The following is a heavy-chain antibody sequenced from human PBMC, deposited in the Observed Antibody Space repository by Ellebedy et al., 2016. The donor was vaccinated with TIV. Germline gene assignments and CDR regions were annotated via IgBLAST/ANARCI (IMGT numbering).Heavy chain of an antibody. CDR2: ISGSGGST. CDR1: GVTFSSYA. Sequence: GGSLRLSXAASGVTFSSYAMSLVRQAPGKGLEWVSAISGSGGSTYYADSVKGRFTISRDNSKNTLYLQMNSLRAEDTAVYYCAAPSHDYGDYYFDYWGQGTLVTVSS. J-gene: IGHJ4*02. V-gene: IGHV3-23*01. D-gene: IGHD4-17*01. CDR3: AAPSHDYGDYYFDY.